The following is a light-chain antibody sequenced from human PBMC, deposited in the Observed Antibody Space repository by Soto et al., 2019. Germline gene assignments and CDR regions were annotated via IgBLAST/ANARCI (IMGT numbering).Light chain of an antibody. J-gene: IGKJ1*01. CDR3: QEYGRSRT. Sequence: ELVLTQSPGTLSLSPGERATLSCRASQSVSSSYLAWYQQKPGQAPRLLIYGTSSRATGIPDRFSGSGSGRYFTLIISRLDAEDFAVYYCQEYGRSRTFGQGTKVEVK. V-gene: IGKV3-20*01. CDR2: GTS. CDR1: QSVSSSY.